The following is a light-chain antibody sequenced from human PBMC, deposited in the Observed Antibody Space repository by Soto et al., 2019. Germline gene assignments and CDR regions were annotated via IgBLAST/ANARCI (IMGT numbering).Light chain of an antibody. Sequence: QSALTQPPSASGSPGQSVTISCTGTSSDVGAYKYVSWYQQYPGKAPKLMIYEVTKRPSGVPDRFSGSKSGNTASLTVSGLQADDEADYYCTLYVGNDIWVFGGGTKVTVL. V-gene: IGLV2-8*01. CDR1: SSDVGAYKY. CDR3: TLYVGNDIWV. J-gene: IGLJ3*02. CDR2: EVT.